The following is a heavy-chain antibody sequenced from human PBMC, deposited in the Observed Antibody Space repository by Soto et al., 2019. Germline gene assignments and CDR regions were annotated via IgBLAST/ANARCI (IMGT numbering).Heavy chain of an antibody. J-gene: IGHJ4*02. CDR1: GCAFSDFY. CDR3: ARASYDILSGYSDF. CDR2: ISSSGSTI. V-gene: IGHV3-11*01. D-gene: IGHD3-9*01. Sequence: GWLGRAGSASGCAFSDFYMTWIRQSPGKGLEWVSYISSSGSTIYYSDSVKGRFIISRDNAKNSLYLQMSSLRAEDTAVYYSARASYDILSGYSDFWGPGTPVTVSS.